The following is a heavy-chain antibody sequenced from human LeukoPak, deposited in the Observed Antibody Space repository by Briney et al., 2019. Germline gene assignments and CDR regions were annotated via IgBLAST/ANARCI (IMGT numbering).Heavy chain of an antibody. J-gene: IGHJ4*02. V-gene: IGHV3-21*01. D-gene: IGHD3-22*01. CDR1: GFTVSSNY. CDR2: FGTRSTSI. Sequence: PGGSLRLSCAASGFTVSSNYMSWIRQAPGKGLGWVSSFGTRSTSIYHAGSVKGRFAISRDNAKNLLYLQMNSLRAEDTALYYCAREVSEGFDFWGQGTLVTVSS. CDR3: AREVSEGFDF.